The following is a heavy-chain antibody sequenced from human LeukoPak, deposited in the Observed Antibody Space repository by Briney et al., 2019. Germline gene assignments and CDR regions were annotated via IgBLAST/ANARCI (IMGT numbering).Heavy chain of an antibody. CDR1: GGSISTYY. CDR3: ARGYDSSAYCPFNY. J-gene: IGHJ4*02. CDR2: NYYSGST. D-gene: IGHD3-22*01. Sequence: SETLSLTCTVSGGSISTYYWSWIRQSPGKGLEWIGYNYYSGSTIYNPSLKSRVTISVDTSKNQFSLNLSSVTAADTAVYYCARGYDSSAYCPFNYWGQGTLVTVSS. V-gene: IGHV4-59*01.